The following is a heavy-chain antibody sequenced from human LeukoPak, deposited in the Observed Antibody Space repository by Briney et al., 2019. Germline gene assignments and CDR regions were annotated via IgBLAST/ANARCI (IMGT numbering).Heavy chain of an antibody. CDR3: ARQWDYYDSSGYLFDY. V-gene: IGHV1-2*02. J-gene: IGHJ4*02. D-gene: IGHD3-22*01. CDR1: GYTFTGYY. Sequence: ASVKVSCKASGYTFTGYYMHWVRQAPGQGLEWMGWINPNSGGTNYAQKFRGRVTMTRDTSISTAYMELSRLRSDDTAVYYCARQWDYYDSSGYLFDYWGQGTLVTVSS. CDR2: INPNSGGT.